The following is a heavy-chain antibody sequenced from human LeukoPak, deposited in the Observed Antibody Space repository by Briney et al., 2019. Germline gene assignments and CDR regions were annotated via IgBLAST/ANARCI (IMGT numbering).Heavy chain of an antibody. J-gene: IGHJ6*02. CDR3: ARAPAYGLDV. CDR2: ISSSGSYI. V-gene: IGHV3-21*01. CDR1: GFTFSSYS. Sequence: GGSLRLSCAASGFTFSSYSMNWVRQSPGKGLEWVSWISSSGSYIYYADSLRGRFTISRDNAKNSLYLQMNSLRAEDTAVYYCARAPAYGLDVWGQGTTVTVSS.